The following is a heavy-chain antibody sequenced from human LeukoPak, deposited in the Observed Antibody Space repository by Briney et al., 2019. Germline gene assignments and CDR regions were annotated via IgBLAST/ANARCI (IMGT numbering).Heavy chain of an antibody. V-gene: IGHV1-18*01. CDR2: ISAYNGNT. CDR1: GYTFTSYG. D-gene: IGHD2-2*01. CDR3: ARDGFQSRGYCSSTSCKSPWFDP. Sequence: ASVKVSCKASGYTFTSYGISWVRQAPGQGLEWMGWISAYNGNTNYAQKLQGRVTMTTDTSTSTAYMELRSLRSDDTAVYYCARDGFQSRGYCSSTSCKSPWFDPWGQGTLVTVSS. J-gene: IGHJ5*02.